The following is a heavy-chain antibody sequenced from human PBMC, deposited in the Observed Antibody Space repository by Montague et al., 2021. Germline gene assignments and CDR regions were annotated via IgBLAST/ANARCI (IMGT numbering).Heavy chain of an antibody. Sequence: CAISGDSVSSNDATWNSIRQSPSLDLEWLGMTYFRSKWYNEYAISVKSRITVNPDTSKNQFSLLLNSVTPEDTAVYYCARGWQKRFDPWGQGTLVTVSS. CDR1: GDSVSSNDAT. CDR2: TYFRSKWYN. CDR3: ARGWQKRFDP. V-gene: IGHV6-1*01. D-gene: IGHD5-24*01. J-gene: IGHJ5*02.